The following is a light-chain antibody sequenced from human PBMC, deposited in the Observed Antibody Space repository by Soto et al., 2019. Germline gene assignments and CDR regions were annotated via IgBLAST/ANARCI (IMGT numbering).Light chain of an antibody. J-gene: IGKJ1*01. CDR3: QQYSSYWT. Sequence: IHMTQSPSTLSGAVGDRVTITCRASQTISSWLAWYQQKPGKAPKLLIYKASTLKSGVPSRLSGSGSGTDFPLTISSMKPDDSATYYCQQYSSYWTFGQGTKVDIK. CDR1: QTISSW. V-gene: IGKV1-5*03. CDR2: KAS.